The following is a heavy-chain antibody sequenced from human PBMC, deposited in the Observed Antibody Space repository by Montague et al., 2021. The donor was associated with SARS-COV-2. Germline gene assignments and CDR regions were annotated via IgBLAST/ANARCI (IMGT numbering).Heavy chain of an antibody. V-gene: IGHV4-59*01. CDR2: IYDGGAA. D-gene: IGHD4-23*01. J-gene: IGHJ3*02. CDR3: VRDHPYGGPRGAYDI. CDR1: GSSITGYY. Sequence: SETLSLTCTVSGSSITGYYWSWLRRSPGKGLKWIAYIYDGGAANYNPSLGSRVTISTDTSKNQLSLKVNSVTAADTAVYYCVRDHPYGGPRGAYDIWGQGTVVTVSS.